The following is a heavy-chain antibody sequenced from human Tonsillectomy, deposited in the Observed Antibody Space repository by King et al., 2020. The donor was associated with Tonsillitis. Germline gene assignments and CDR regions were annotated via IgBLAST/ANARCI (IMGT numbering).Heavy chain of an antibody. CDR2: IRNKAHTYTT. J-gene: IGHJ2*01. D-gene: IGHD3-16*01. Sequence: VQLVQSGGGLVQPGRSLRLSCAASGFTFSDYYMDWVRQAPGKGLELVGRIRNKAHTYTTEYAADVKGRFTISRDDSKNSLYLKMNSLKTEDTAVYYCARDLGDVLYFGLWGRGTPVTVAS. CDR1: GFTFSDYY. CDR3: ARDLGDVLYFGL. V-gene: IGHV3-72*01.